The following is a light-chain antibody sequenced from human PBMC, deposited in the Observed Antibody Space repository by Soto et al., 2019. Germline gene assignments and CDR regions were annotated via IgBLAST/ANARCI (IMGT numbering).Light chain of an antibody. V-gene: IGKV3-15*01. CDR1: QSVSSN. CDR3: QQYNNWPFS. Sequence: EIVMTQSPATLSVSPGERATLSCRASQSVSSNLAWYQQKPGQAPRLLIYDASTRATGLPARFSGSGSGTEFTLTVSSLQSEDSAVYFCQQYNNWPFSLGQGTRLEI. J-gene: IGKJ5*01. CDR2: DAS.